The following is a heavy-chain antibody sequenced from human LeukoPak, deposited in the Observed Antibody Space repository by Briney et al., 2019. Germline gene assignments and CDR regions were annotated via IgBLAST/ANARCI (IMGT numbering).Heavy chain of an antibody. CDR1: GGSFSGYY. J-gene: IGHJ4*02. V-gene: IGHV4-34*01. CDR3: ARRPGTYYGSGRTIDY. Sequence: PSETLSLTCAVYGGSFSGYYWSWIRQPPGKGLEWIGEINHSGSTNYNPSLKSRVTISVDTSKNQFSLKLSSVTAADTAVYYCARRPGTYYGSGRTIDYWGQGTLVTVSS. D-gene: IGHD3-10*01. CDR2: INHSGST.